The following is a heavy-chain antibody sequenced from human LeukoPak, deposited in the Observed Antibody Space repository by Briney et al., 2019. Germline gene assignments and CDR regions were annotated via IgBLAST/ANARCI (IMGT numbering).Heavy chain of an antibody. J-gene: IGHJ4*02. CDR2: IRSKANSYAT. CDR1: GFTFSSYA. Sequence: GGSLRLSCAASGFTFSSYAMHWVRQASGKGLEWVGRIRSKANSYATAYAASVKGRFTISRDDSKNTAYLQMNSLKTEDTAVYYCAAYPFRGDTHYFDHWGQGILVTVSS. CDR3: AAYPFRGDTHYFDH. V-gene: IGHV3-73*01. D-gene: IGHD3-10*01.